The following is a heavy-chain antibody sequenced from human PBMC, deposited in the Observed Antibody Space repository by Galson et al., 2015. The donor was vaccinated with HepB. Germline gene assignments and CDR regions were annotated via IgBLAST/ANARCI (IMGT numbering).Heavy chain of an antibody. CDR3: AREPTIAVAGTYYYYGMDV. V-gene: IGHV4-4*07. Sequence: SETLSLTCNVSGVSISSYSWSWIRQAAGTGLEWIGRVYSTGSTNDNPTLKSRVTISIDKSKKQVSLRLTSVTAADTAVYYCAREPTIAVAGTYYYYGMDVWGQGTPVTVSS. D-gene: IGHD6-19*01. J-gene: IGHJ6*02. CDR1: GVSISSYS. CDR2: VYSTGST.